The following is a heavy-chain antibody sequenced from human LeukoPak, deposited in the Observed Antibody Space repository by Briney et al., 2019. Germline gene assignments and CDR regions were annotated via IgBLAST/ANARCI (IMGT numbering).Heavy chain of an antibody. V-gene: IGHV4-30-4*08. CDR1: GGSINSGDYY. D-gene: IGHD2-2*01. CDR2: IYYSGSM. J-gene: IGHJ5*02. Sequence: SETLSLTCTVSGGSINSGDYYWSWIRQPPGKGLEWIGYIYYSGSMYYNPSLKSRVTISVDTSKNQFSLKLSSVTAADTAVYYCARQYQLLTYNYLDPWGQGTLVTVSS. CDR3: ARQYQLLTYNYLDP.